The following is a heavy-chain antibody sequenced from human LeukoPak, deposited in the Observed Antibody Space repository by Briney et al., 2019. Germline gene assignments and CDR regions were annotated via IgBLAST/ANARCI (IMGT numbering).Heavy chain of an antibody. CDR1: GFTFSSYW. Sequence: PGGSLRLSCAASGFTFSSYWMSWVRRAPGKGLEWVANIKQDGSEKYYVDSVKGRFTISRDNAKNSLYLQMNSLRAEDTAVYYCAGVGDGRVYYYYMDVWGKGTTVTVSS. V-gene: IGHV3-7*01. CDR2: IKQDGSEK. J-gene: IGHJ6*03. D-gene: IGHD2-21*02. CDR3: AGVGDGRVYYYYMDV.